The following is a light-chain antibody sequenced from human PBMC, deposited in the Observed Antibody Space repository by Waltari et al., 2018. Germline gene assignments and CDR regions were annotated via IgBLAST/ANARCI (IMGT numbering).Light chain of an antibody. CDR1: SHDVGTYTC. Sequence: QSALTQPASVSGSPGQSITISCTGTSHDVGTYTCFSWYHQHPGKAPKLIIHDATKRPSGVSNRFSGSKSGNTASLTISGLQTEDEADYYCSSCTSTSTLVFGNGTKVTVL. CDR2: DAT. CDR3: SSCTSTSTLV. V-gene: IGLV2-14*03. J-gene: IGLJ1*01.